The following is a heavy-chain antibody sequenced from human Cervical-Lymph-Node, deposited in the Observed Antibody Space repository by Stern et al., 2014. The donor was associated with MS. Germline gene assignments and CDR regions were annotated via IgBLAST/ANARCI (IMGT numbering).Heavy chain of an antibody. V-gene: IGHV3-23*04. CDR1: GFTFSNYA. J-gene: IGHJ4*02. D-gene: IGHD6-13*01. CDR3: LAAVHLG. CDR2: ISGSGGST. Sequence: EVHLVESGGGLIQPGGSLRLSCAASGFTFSNYAMNWVRQAPGKGLEWVSSISGSGGSTYYAASVKGRFTISRDNSKNTLYLQMNSLRAEDTAVYYCLAAVHLGWGQGTLVTVSS.